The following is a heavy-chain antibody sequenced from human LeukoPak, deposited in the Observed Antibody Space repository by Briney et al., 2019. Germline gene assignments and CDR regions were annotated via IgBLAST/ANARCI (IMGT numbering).Heavy chain of an antibody. Sequence: PGGSLRLSCAASGFTFGDFPMTWVRQAPGKGLEWVGYIRAKAYGGTTENAASVKGRFDISRDDSKRIAYLQMNRLRTDDTAVYYCTRGSGRFEFWGQGALVTVSS. CDR2: IRAKAYGGTT. V-gene: IGHV3-49*04. CDR1: GFTFGDFP. J-gene: IGHJ4*02. CDR3: TRGSGRFEF. D-gene: IGHD2-15*01.